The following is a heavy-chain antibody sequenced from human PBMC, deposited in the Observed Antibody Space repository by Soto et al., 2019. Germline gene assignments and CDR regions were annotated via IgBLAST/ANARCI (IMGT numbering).Heavy chain of an antibody. CDR3: AALGASAAAVYYYYYSMDV. CDR1: GFTFTSSA. V-gene: IGHV1-58*01. CDR2: IVVGSGNT. J-gene: IGHJ6*04. D-gene: IGHD6-13*01. Sequence: SVKVSCKASGFTFTSSAVQWVRQARGQRLEWIGWIVVGSGNTNYAQKFQERVTITRDMSTSTAYMELSSLRSEDTAVYYCAALGASAAAVYYYYYSMDVWGKGTTVTVSS.